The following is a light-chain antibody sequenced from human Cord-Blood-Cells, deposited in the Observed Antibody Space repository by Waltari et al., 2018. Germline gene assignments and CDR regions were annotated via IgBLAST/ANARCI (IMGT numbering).Light chain of an antibody. CDR1: QSVSSN. V-gene: IGKV3-15*01. J-gene: IGKJ1*01. CDR2: GAS. CDR3: QQYNNWPRT. Sequence: EIVMTQSPATLSVSPGERATLSCRASQSVSSNLAWYQQKPGQAPRLLIYGASTRATGIPARFSGSVSGTEFTLTISSLQSEDFAVYYCQQYNNWPRTFGQGTKVEXK.